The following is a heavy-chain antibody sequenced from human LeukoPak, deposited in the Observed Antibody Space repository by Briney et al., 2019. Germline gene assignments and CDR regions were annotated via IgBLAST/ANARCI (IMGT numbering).Heavy chain of an antibody. CDR1: GGSFSGYY. Sequence: PSETLSLSCAVYGGSFSGYYWAWIRQTPEKGLEWIGEMNPSGSTNYNPSLKSRVTISVDTSKNQFSLELSSVTAADTAVYYCARGRQDVTMIVVVMTAVSYYLDVWGKGTTVTVS. J-gene: IGHJ6*03. D-gene: IGHD3-22*01. V-gene: IGHV4-34*01. CDR3: ARGRQDVTMIVVVMTAVSYYLDV. CDR2: MNPSGST.